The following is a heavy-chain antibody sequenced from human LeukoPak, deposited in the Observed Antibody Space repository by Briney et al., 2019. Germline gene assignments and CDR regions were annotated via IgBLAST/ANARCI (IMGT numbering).Heavy chain of an antibody. CDR3: ARAPYSGSYFDY. CDR2: IYHSGSP. Sequence: SETLSLTCAVSGGSISSGGYSWSWIRQPPGKGLEWIGYIYHSGSPYYNPSLKSRVTISVDRSKNQFSLKLSSVTAADTAVYYCARAPYSGSYFDYWGQGTLVTVSS. J-gene: IGHJ4*02. D-gene: IGHD1-26*01. V-gene: IGHV4-30-2*01. CDR1: GGSISSGGYS.